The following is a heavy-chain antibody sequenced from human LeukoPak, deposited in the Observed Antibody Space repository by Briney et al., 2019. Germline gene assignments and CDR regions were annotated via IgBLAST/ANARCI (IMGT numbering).Heavy chain of an antibody. J-gene: IGHJ6*03. CDR3: ARESSGYDITYHYYYMDV. D-gene: IGHD5-12*01. CDR1: GGSISSGTYY. V-gene: IGHV4-61*02. Sequence: SETLSLTCTVYGGSISSGTYYWSWIRQPAGKGLEWIGRIYSSGSTNYNPSLKSRVTISVDTSKNQFSLKLTSVTAADTAVYYCARESSGYDITYHYYYMDVWGKGTTVTVSS. CDR2: IYSSGST.